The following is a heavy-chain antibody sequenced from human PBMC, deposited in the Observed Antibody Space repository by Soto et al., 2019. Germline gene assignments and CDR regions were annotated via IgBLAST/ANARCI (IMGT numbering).Heavy chain of an antibody. Sequence: QVQLVESGGGVVQPGRSLRLSCAASGFTFSSYAMHWVRQAPGKGLEWVAVISYDGSNKYYADSVKGRFTISRDNSKNPLDLQMNRRRAEDTAVYYCARPLWRNVYKWGYFDLWGRGTLVTVSS. J-gene: IGHJ2*01. D-gene: IGHD1-1*01. CDR3: ARPLWRNVYKWGYFDL. V-gene: IGHV3-30-3*01. CDR1: GFTFSSYA. CDR2: ISYDGSNK.